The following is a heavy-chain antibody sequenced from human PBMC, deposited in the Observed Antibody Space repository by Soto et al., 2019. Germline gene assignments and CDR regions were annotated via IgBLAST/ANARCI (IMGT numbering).Heavy chain of an antibody. J-gene: IGHJ4*02. V-gene: IGHV3-23*01. CDR2: ISGSGGST. CDR3: AKDPGYSHGYLVRCDY. Sequence: EVQLLESGGGLVQPGGSLRLSCAASGFTFSNYAMSWVRQTPGKGLEWVSAISGSGGSTYYADSVKGRFTISRDNSRNTLYLQMNSLRAEDTAVYYCAKDPGYSHGYLVRCDYWGQGTLVTVSS. CDR1: GFTFSNYA. D-gene: IGHD5-18*01.